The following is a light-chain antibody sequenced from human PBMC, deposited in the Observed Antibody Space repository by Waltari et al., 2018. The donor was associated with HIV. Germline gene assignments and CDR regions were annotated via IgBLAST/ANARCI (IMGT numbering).Light chain of an antibody. CDR3: CSFAGSYTWL. CDR2: DLT. Sequence: QSALTQPRSVSGSPGQSVTISCTGTSSDVGGYHYVSWYQQPPGKAPKLMIYDLTERPSGVPDRFSGSKSGNTASLTISGLQAEDEADYYCCSFAGSYTWLFGGGTKLTVL. CDR1: SSDVGGYHY. J-gene: IGLJ2*01. V-gene: IGLV2-11*01.